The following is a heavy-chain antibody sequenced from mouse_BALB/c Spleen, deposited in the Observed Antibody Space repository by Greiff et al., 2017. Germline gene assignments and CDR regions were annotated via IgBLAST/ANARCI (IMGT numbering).Heavy chain of an antibody. CDR2: ISNGGGST. D-gene: IGHD1-1*01. Sequence: DVQLVESGGGLVQPGGSLKLSCAASGFTFSSYTMSWVRQTPEKRLEWVAYISNGGGSTYYPDTVKGRFTISRDNARNILYLQMSSLRSEDTAMYYCARGDYYSSSYGPFDYWGQGTTLTVSS. J-gene: IGHJ2*01. V-gene: IGHV5-12-2*01. CDR1: GFTFSSYT. CDR3: ARGDYYSSSYGPFDY.